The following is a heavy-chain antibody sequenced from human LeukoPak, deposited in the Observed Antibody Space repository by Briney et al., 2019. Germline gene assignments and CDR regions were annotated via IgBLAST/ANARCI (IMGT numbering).Heavy chain of an antibody. J-gene: IGHJ4*02. CDR1: GFTFSIYT. CDR2: ISGSVDNT. V-gene: IGHV3-23*01. CDR3: AASRTKRFYY. Sequence: GGSLRLSCAASGFTFSIYTVNWVRQAPGKGLEWVSTISGSVDNTYYADSVKGRFTISRDNSKNTLYLQMNSLRVEDTAVYYCAASRTKRFYYWGQGTLVTVSS.